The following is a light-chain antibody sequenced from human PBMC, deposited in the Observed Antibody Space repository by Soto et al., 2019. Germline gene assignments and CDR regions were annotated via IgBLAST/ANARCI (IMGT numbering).Light chain of an antibody. V-gene: IGKV3-15*01. CDR2: GAS. J-gene: IGKJ1*01. CDR1: QNVGSR. CDR3: QQYNNWPRT. Sequence: EIGMTQSPATLSVSPGERATLSCRASQNVGSRLAWYQQKPGQAPRLLIYGASTRATGIPGRFSGSGSGTEFTLTISSLQSEDFAVYYCQQYNNWPRTFGQGTKVDIK.